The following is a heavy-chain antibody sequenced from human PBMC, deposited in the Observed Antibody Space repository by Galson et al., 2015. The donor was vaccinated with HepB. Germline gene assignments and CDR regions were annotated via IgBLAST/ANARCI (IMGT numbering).Heavy chain of an antibody. D-gene: IGHD5-18*01. V-gene: IGHV3-21*01. CDR3: AIDLRRPRDTWIQLWVLYGVDV. Sequence: SLRLSCAASGFTFSTYSMNWVRQAPGKGLEWVSSTSSSSSYIYYADSVKGRFTISRDNAKTALYLQMNRLRAEDTAVYYCAIDLRRPRDTWIQLWVLYGVDVWGQGTTVTVSS. CDR1: GFTFSTYS. CDR2: TSSSSSYI. J-gene: IGHJ6*02.